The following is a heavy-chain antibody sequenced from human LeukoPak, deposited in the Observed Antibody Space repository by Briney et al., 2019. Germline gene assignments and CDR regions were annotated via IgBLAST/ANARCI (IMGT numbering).Heavy chain of an antibody. CDR2: ISAYNGNT. V-gene: IGHV1-18*01. J-gene: IGHJ5*02. D-gene: IGHD3-10*01. Sequence: ASVKVSCKASGYTFTSYGISWVRQAPGQGLEWMGWISAYNGNTNYAQKLQGRVTMTTDTSTSTAYMELRSLRSDDTAVYYCARVSRGGYGSFNWFDPWGQGTLVTVSS. CDR3: ARVSRGGYGSFNWFDP. CDR1: GYTFTSYG.